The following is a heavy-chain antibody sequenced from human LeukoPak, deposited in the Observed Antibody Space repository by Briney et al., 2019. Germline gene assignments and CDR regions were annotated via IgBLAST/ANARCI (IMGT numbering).Heavy chain of an antibody. V-gene: IGHV3-21*01. CDR3: ARKRDYDFWSGYYVGEFDY. CDR1: GFTFTSYT. Sequence: GGSLRLSCTASGFTFTSYTINWVRQAPGKGLEWVSSISSSSSYIFYADSMQGRFTISRDNTKNSLYLEMNSLRAEDTAVYYCARKRDYDFWSGYYVGEFDYWGQGTLVTVSS. D-gene: IGHD3-3*01. J-gene: IGHJ4*02. CDR2: ISSSSSYI.